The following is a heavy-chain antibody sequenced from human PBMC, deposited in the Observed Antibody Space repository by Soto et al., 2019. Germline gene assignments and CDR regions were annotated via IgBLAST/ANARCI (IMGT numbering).Heavy chain of an antibody. J-gene: IGHJ4*02. V-gene: IGHV4-59*01. CDR3: ALSGYDLGSLDY. D-gene: IGHD5-12*01. Sequence: PLETLSLTCTVSGGSISSYYWSWIRQPPGKGLEWIGYIYYSGSTNYNPSLKSRVTISVDTSKNQFSLKLSSVTAADTAVYYCALSGYDLGSLDYWGQGTLVTVSS. CDR1: GGSISSYY. CDR2: IYYSGST.